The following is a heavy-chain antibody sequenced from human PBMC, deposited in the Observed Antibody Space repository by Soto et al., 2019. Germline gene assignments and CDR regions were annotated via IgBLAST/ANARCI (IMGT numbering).Heavy chain of an antibody. CDR1: GGSTSSYY. CDR2: IYYSGST. V-gene: IGHV4-59*01. J-gene: IGHJ5*02. Sequence: SETLSLTCTVSGGSTSSYYWSWIRQPPGKGLEWIGYIYYSGSTNYNPSLKSRVTISVDTSKNQFSLKLSSVTAADTAVYYCASLQYSSSWYDWFDPWGQGTLVTV. D-gene: IGHD6-13*01. CDR3: ASLQYSSSWYDWFDP.